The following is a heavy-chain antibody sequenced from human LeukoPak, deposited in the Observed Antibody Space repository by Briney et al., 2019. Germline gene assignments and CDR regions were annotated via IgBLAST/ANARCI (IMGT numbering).Heavy chain of an antibody. CDR1: GYSFTSYW. Sequence: GESLKISCKGSGYSFTSYWIGWVRQMPGKGLEWMGIIYPGNSDTRYSPSFQGQVTISADKSISTAYLQWSSLKPSDSAMYYCARLSYCGGDCHYNSYFDFWGQGTLVSVSS. V-gene: IGHV5-51*01. CDR2: IYPGNSDT. CDR3: ARLSYCGGDCHYNSYFDF. J-gene: IGHJ4*02. D-gene: IGHD2-21*02.